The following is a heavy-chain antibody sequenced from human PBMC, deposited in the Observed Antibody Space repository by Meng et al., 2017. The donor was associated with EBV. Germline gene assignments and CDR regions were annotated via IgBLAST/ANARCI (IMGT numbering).Heavy chain of an antibody. CDR3: ASESGRGFTPDY. D-gene: IGHD3-10*01. CDR2: LIPMSGAP. J-gene: IGHJ4*02. CDR1: GGTFRSDA. Sequence: QGQLAQSGAEVKKPGFSVKVSCRTSGGTFRSDAVSWVRQAPGQGLEWMGGLIPMSGAPHYAQKFQDRVTIIADESTSTHSMELNNLRFEDTAMYYCASESGRGFTPDYWGQGTLVTVSS. V-gene: IGHV1-69*01.